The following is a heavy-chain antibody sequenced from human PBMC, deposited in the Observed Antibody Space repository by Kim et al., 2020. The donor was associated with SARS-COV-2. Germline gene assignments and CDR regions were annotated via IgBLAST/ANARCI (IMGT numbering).Heavy chain of an antibody. CDR3: ARDGALYYGSGSYPPVY. V-gene: IGHV3-30*04. J-gene: IGHJ4*02. Sequence: GGSLRLSCAASGFTFSSYAMHWVRQAPGKGLEWVAVISYDGSNKYYADSVKGRFTISRDNSKNTLYLQMNSLRAEDTAVYYCARDGALYYGSGSYPPVYCGQGTLVTVSS. D-gene: IGHD3-10*01. CDR1: GFTFSSYA. CDR2: ISYDGSNK.